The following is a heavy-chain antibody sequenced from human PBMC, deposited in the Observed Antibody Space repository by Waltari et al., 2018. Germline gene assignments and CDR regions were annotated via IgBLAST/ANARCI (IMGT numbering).Heavy chain of an antibody. J-gene: IGHJ2*01. CDR3: AKDEARAVAGPVYFDL. CDR2: IYSGGST. Sequence: EVQLLESGGGLVHPGGSLRLSCAASGFTFSSYAMSWVRQAPGKGLEWVSVIYSGGSTYYADSVKGRFTISRDNSKNTLYLQMNSLRAEDTAVYYCAKDEARAVAGPVYFDLWGRGTLVTVSS. D-gene: IGHD6-19*01. CDR1: GFTFSSYA. V-gene: IGHV3-23*03.